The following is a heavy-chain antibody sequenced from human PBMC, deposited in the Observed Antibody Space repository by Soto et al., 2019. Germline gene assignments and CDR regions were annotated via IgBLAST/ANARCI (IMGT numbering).Heavy chain of an antibody. Sequence: PGESLKISCKGSGYSFTSYWISWVRQMPGKGLEWMGRIDPSRSYINDSPSFQGHVTISADKSISTAYLQWSSLKASDTAIYYCARHRYYDSSGYDAFDIWGQGTMVTVSS. CDR2: IDPSRSYI. J-gene: IGHJ3*02. CDR1: GYSFTSYW. V-gene: IGHV5-10-1*01. CDR3: ARHRYYDSSGYDAFDI. D-gene: IGHD3-22*01.